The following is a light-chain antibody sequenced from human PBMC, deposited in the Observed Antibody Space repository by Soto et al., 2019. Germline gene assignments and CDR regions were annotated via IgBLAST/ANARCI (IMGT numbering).Light chain of an antibody. CDR2: EIR. CDR3: DSYTSSRAYV. V-gene: IGLV2-14*01. CDR1: TSDIGYYNY. J-gene: IGLJ1*01. Sequence: QSALTQPASVSGSPGQSITISCTGSTSDIGYYNYVSWYQQHPDKAPKLLIYEIRNRPLGVSNRFSGSKSGNTASLTISGLQAEDEADYYCDSYTSSRAYVFGIGTKLTVL.